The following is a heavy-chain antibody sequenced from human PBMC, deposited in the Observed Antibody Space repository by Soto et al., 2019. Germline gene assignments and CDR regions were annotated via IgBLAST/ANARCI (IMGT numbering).Heavy chain of an antibody. CDR1: GFTVSSNY. Sequence: EVQLVESGGGLIQPGGSLRLSCAASGFTVSSNYMSWVRQAPGKGLEWVSVIYSGGSTYYADSVKGRFTISRDNSKNTLYLQMNSLRAEDTAVYYCARDSGIDSSCYYFDYWGQGTLVTVSS. D-gene: IGHD3-22*01. CDR3: ARDSGIDSSCYYFDY. J-gene: IGHJ4*02. CDR2: IYSGGST. V-gene: IGHV3-53*01.